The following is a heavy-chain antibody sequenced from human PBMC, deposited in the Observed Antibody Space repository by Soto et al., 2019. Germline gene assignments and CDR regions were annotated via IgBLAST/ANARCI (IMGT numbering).Heavy chain of an antibody. CDR1: GDSMTSSSYY. V-gene: IGHV4-39*01. Sequence: SETLSLTCTVSGDSMTSSSYYWGWIRQPPGKGLELIGSIYYSERTSYNSGSTYYSPSLKSRVTISGDTSKSQFSLKLSSVTAADTAVYYCARHTRNQFDPWGQGTLVTVSS. CDR3: ARHTRNQFDP. J-gene: IGHJ5*02. CDR2: IYYSERTSYNSGST.